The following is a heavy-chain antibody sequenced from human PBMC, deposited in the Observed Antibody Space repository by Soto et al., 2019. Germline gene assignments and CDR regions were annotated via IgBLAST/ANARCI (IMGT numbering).Heavy chain of an antibody. CDR3: AKAPGWYSGFDP. CDR1: GFTFGDYA. CDR2: VSWNSGSI. J-gene: IGHJ5*02. V-gene: IGHV3-9*01. D-gene: IGHD6-19*01. Sequence: EVQLVESGGGLVQPGRSLRLSCAASGFTFGDYAMHWVRQPPGKGLEWVSGVSWNSGSIGYVDSVKGRFSISRDNAKNSLYLQMNSLTAEDTALYYCAKAPGWYSGFDPWGQGTLATVSS.